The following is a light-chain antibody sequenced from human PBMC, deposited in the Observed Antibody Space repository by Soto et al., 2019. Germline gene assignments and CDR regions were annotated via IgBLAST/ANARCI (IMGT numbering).Light chain of an antibody. CDR1: SSNIGTNT. V-gene: IGLV1-44*01. CDR2: SNN. CDR3: EAGDGSLNVVL. J-gene: IGLJ2*01. Sequence: QSVLTQPPSASGTPGQKVTIPCSGSSSNIGTNTVNWYQHLPGSAPKLLIYSNNQRPSEVPDRFSGSKSGTSASLGISGLQPDDEADYYCEAGDGSLNVVLFGGGTKLTVL.